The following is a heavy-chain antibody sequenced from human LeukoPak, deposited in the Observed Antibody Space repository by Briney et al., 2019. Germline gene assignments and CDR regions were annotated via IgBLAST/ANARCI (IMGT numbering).Heavy chain of an antibody. Sequence: QPGGSLRLSCAASGFTFSTYDMSWVRQAPGKGLEWVSVISGNGGGTHYADSVKGRFTISRDNSKNTLYLQMNSLRAEDTAVYYCAKDGVMAGHYLDYWGQGTLVTVSS. V-gene: IGHV3-23*01. CDR3: AKDGVMAGHYLDY. J-gene: IGHJ4*02. CDR2: ISGNGGGT. D-gene: IGHD5-24*01. CDR1: GFTFSTYD.